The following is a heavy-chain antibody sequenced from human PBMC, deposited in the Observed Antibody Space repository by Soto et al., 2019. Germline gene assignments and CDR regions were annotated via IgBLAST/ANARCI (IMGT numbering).Heavy chain of an antibody. Sequence: QLQLQESGSGLVKPSQTLSLTCAVSGGSISSGGYSWSWIRQPPGKGLEWIGYIYHSGHTSYNASLKVRVTISVDMSKNHFSLKLSSVTAADTAVYYCASSNLGYCSGGSCFETFDYWGQGTLVTVSS. D-gene: IGHD2-15*01. CDR1: GGSISSGGYS. CDR3: ASSNLGYCSGGSCFETFDY. CDR2: IYHSGHT. J-gene: IGHJ4*02. V-gene: IGHV4-30-2*01.